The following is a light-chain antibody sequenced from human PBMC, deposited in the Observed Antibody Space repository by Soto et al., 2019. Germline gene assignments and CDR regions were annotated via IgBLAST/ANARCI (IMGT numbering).Light chain of an antibody. CDR2: DAS. CDR1: QSISDY. J-gene: IGKJ1*01. Sequence: DIQMTQSPSPLSASVGDRVIITCQASQSISDYLAWYQQKPGKAPKLLIYDASNLESGVPSTFSGSGSGTEFTLTISSLQPDDVATYYCQQYYTYWHMFGQGTKVDIK. V-gene: IGKV1-5*01. CDR3: QQYYTYWHM.